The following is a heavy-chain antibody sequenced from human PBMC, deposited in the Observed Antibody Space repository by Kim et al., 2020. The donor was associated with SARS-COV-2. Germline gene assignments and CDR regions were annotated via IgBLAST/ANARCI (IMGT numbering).Heavy chain of an antibody. Sequence: GESLKISCKGSGYSFTSYWIGWVRQMPGKGLEWMGIIYPGDSDTRYSPSFQGQVTISADKSISTAYLQWSSLKASDTAMYYCASRRYCSSTSCKGTAFDIWGQGTMVTVS. CDR3: ASRRYCSSTSCKGTAFDI. D-gene: IGHD2-2*01. J-gene: IGHJ3*02. CDR2: IYPGDSDT. CDR1: GYSFTSYW. V-gene: IGHV5-51*01.